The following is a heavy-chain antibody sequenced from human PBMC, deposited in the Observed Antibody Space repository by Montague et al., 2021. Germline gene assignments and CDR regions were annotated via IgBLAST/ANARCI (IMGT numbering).Heavy chain of an antibody. CDR2: INDRGGET. CDR1: GFSFSSYA. CDR3: ARRARSLYHFDN. D-gene: IGHD2-2*01. J-gene: IGHJ4*02. Sequence: SLRLSCAASGFSFSSYAMGWVHQAPGRGLEWVSIINDRGGETHHAGSVKGRFTLSRDNSMSTLYLQMNTLGVEDTAVYYCARRARSLYHFDNWGQGTLVTVSS. V-gene: IGHV3-23*01.